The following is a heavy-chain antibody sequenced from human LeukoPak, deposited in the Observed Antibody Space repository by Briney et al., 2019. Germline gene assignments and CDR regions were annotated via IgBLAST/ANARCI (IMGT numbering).Heavy chain of an antibody. V-gene: IGHV3-23*01. D-gene: IGHD3-10*01. Sequence: GGSLRLSCAASGFTFNTYAMSWVRQAPGKGLEWVSGISGIGGSTYYTDSVKGRFTISRDNSQNTLYLQMDSLRVEDTAVYYCAKDWANMVRGADHWGQGPRVTVSS. CDR3: AKDWANMVRGADH. CDR1: GFTFNTYA. J-gene: IGHJ5*02. CDR2: ISGIGGST.